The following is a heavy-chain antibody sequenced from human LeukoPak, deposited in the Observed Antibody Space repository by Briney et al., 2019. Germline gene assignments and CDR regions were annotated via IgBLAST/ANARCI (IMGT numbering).Heavy chain of an antibody. Sequence: SETLSLTCTVSGYSISSGYYWGWIRQPPGKGLEWIGSIYHSGSTYYNPSLKSRVTISVDTSKNQFSLKLSSVTAADTAMYYCARGFGSSSREAFDYWGQGTLVTVSS. CDR3: ARGFGSSSREAFDY. J-gene: IGHJ4*02. CDR2: IYHSGST. V-gene: IGHV4-38-2*02. D-gene: IGHD6-13*01. CDR1: GYSISSGYY.